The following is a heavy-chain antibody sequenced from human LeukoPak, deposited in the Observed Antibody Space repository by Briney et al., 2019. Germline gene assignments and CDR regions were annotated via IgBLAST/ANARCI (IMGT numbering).Heavy chain of an antibody. J-gene: IGHJ4*02. D-gene: IGHD6-13*01. CDR2: IYYSGST. CDR1: GGSISSHY. CDR3: AREQQLASYFDY. Sequence: PSETLSLTCTVSGGSISSHYWNWIRQPPGKGLEWIGYIYYSGSTNYNPSLKSRVTISVDTSKNQFSLKLSSVTAADTAVYYCAREQQLASYFDYWGQGTLVTVSS. V-gene: IGHV4-59*11.